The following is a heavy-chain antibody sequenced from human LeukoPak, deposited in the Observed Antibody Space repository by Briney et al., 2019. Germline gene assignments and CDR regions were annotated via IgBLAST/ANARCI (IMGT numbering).Heavy chain of an antibody. Sequence: SETLSLTCTVSGGSISSYYWSWIRQPPGKGLEWIGYIYYSGSTNYNPSLKSRVTISVDTSKNQFSLNLTSVTAADTAVYYCARFTPQGYGWGGYNRFNPWGQGTLVTVSS. V-gene: IGHV4-59*01. CDR1: GGSISSYY. CDR2: IYYSGST. J-gene: IGHJ5*02. D-gene: IGHD3-16*01. CDR3: ARFTPQGYGWGGYNRFNP.